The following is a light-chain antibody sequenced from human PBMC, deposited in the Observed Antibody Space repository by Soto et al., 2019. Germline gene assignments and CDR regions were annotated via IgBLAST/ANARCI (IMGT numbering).Light chain of an antibody. Sequence: QSALTQPRSVSGSLGQSVTISCTGTSSDVGTYNYVSWYQQHPGKAPKVMSYDVSERPSGVPDRFSGSKSGNTASLTSSGLQGEDEADYYCCSYAGSPRYVLGTGTKLTVL. CDR3: CSYAGSPRYV. CDR1: SSDVGTYNY. V-gene: IGLV2-11*01. J-gene: IGLJ1*01. CDR2: DVS.